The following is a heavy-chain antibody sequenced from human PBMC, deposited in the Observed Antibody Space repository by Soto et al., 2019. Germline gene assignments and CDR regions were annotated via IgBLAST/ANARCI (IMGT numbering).Heavy chain of an antibody. CDR2: ISANNGHT. Sequence: QVHLLHLGLGFRKPGAPVLASSKPSVYTFTIIVFTGGRQAPGQGLAWMGWISANNGHTNYAQKFQGRVTMTTDTSTNTAYMELRGLRSDDTAVYYCGRVGTSSCLDYWGQGTLVTVSS. V-gene: IGHV1-18*01. CDR3: GRVGTSSCLDY. D-gene: IGHD6-6*01. J-gene: IGHJ4*02. CDR1: VYTFTIIV.